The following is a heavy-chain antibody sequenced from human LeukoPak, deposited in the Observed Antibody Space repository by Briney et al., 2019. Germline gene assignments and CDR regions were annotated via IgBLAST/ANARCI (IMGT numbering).Heavy chain of an antibody. J-gene: IGHJ6*02. Sequence: PGGSLRLSCAASGFTFSSYAMHWVRQAPGKGLEWVAVISYDGSNKYYADSVKGRFTISRDNSKNTLYLQVNSLRAEDTAVYYCARLGVPAAIYYYYGMDVWGQGTTVTVSS. CDR1: GFTFSSYA. D-gene: IGHD2-2*02. V-gene: IGHV3-30-3*01. CDR2: ISYDGSNK. CDR3: ARLGVPAAIYYYYGMDV.